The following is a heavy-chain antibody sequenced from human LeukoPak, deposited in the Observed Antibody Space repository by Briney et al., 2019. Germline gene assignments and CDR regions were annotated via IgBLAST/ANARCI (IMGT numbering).Heavy chain of an antibody. Sequence: PSETLSLTCTVSGGSISSYYWSWIRQPAGKGLEWIGRIYTSGSTNYNPSLKSRVTMSVDTSKNQFSLKLSSVTAADTAVYYCAREWPWLIAPPYYFYYWGQGTLVTVSS. J-gene: IGHJ4*02. CDR1: GGSISSYY. V-gene: IGHV4-4*07. CDR3: AREWPWLIAPPYYFYY. D-gene: IGHD3-16*01. CDR2: IYTSGST.